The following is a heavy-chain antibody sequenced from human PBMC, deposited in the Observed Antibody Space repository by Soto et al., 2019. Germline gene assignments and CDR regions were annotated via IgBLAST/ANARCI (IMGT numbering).Heavy chain of an antibody. Sequence: QVQLQQWGAGLLKPSETLSLTCAVYGGSVNSGNYYWSWIRQPPGKVLEWIGEMSHSGGTHFNPSLKSRVTISVDTSKHQFSLKMSSVTAADTALYYCARVERGTATTVVDAFDIWGPGTLVTVSS. CDR3: ARVERGTATTVVDAFDI. D-gene: IGHD1-1*01. V-gene: IGHV4-34*01. J-gene: IGHJ3*02. CDR1: GGSVNSGNYY. CDR2: MSHSGGT.